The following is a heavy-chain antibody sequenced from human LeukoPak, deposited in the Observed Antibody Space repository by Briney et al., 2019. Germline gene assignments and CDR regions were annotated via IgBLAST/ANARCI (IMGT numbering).Heavy chain of an antibody. D-gene: IGHD1-26*01. J-gene: IGHJ3*02. CDR3: ARELREHGVFDI. CDR1: GFTVSSNC. V-gene: IGHV3-53*01. Sequence: PGGSLRLSCAVSGFTVSSNCMSWVRQAPGKGLEWVSEIYSDGSTYYAASVKGRFSISRHNSKNTVYLQMNSLRAEDTAVYYCARELREHGVFDIWGQGTMVTVSS. CDR2: IYSDGST.